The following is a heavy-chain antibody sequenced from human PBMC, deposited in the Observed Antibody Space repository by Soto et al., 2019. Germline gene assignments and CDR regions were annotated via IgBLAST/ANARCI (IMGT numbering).Heavy chain of an antibody. CDR3: ATYSSSWGYDNWFDP. D-gene: IGHD6-13*01. CDR1: GGTISSGGYY. J-gene: IGHJ5*02. V-gene: IGHV4-61*08. Sequence: SETLSLTCTVSGGTISSGGYYWSWLRQPPGKGLEWIGYIYYSGSTNYNPSLKSRVTISVDTSKNQFSLKLSSVTAADTAVYYCATYSSSWGYDNWFDPWGQGTLVTVSS. CDR2: IYYSGST.